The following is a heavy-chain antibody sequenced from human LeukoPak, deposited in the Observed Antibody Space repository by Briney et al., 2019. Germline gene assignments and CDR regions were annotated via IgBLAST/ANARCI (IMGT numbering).Heavy chain of an antibody. J-gene: IGHJ4*02. CDR3: ARGAGAGYNLQPFDY. CDR1: GGSISSYY. CDR2: IHYSGST. Sequence: SETLSLTCTVSGGSISSYYWSWIRQPPGKGLEWIGYIHYSGSTKYNPSLKSRVSISVDTSKNQFSLKLSSVTAADTAVYYCARGAGAGYNLQPFDYWGQGTLVTVSS. D-gene: IGHD5-24*01. V-gene: IGHV4-59*08.